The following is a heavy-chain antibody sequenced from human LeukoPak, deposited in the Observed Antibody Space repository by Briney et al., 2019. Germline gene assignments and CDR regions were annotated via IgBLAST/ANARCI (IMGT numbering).Heavy chain of an antibody. Sequence: GGSLRLSCAASGFTFSSYEMSWVRQAPGKGLEWVSYITSGGGSIDYADSVKGRFTISRDNARNSLYLQMNSLRVEDTAIYYCARRVGATGFEYWGQGTLVTVSS. V-gene: IGHV3-48*03. CDR3: ARRVGATGFEY. CDR2: ITSGGGSI. J-gene: IGHJ4*02. D-gene: IGHD1-26*01. CDR1: GFTFSSYE.